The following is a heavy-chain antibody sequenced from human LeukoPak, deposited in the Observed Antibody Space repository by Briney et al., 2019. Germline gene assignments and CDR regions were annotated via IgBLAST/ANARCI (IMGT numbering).Heavy chain of an antibody. CDR2: ISYDGSNK. CDR3: AKKGYSHYFDY. J-gene: IGHJ4*02. V-gene: IGHV3-30*18. D-gene: IGHD3-22*01. Sequence: GGSLRLSCAAFGFTFSSYGMHWVRQAPGKGLEWVAVISYDGSNKYYADSVKGRFTISRDNSRNTLYLQMNSLRAEDTAVYYCAKKGYSHYFDYWGQGTLVTVSS. CDR1: GFTFSSYG.